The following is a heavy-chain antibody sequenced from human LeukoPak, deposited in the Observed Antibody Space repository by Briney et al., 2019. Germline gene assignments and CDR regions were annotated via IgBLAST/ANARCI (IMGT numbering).Heavy chain of an antibody. CDR2: VNPNSGNT. J-gene: IGHJ6*02. CDR1: GYTFTSYD. Sequence: GASVKVSCKASGYTFTSYDINWVRQATGQGLEWMGWVNPNSGNTGYAQKFQGRVTMTRNTSISTAYMELSSLRSEDTAVYYCARSLPRILVVIAAGYYYGMDVWGQGTTVTVSS. V-gene: IGHV1-8*01. CDR3: ARSLPRILVVIAAGYYYGMDV. D-gene: IGHD2-21*01.